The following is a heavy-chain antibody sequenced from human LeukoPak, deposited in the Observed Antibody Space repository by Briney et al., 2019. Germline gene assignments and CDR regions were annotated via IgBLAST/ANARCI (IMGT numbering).Heavy chain of an antibody. CDR3: ARGRGAYCGGDCSYFDY. D-gene: IGHD2-21*02. V-gene: IGHV1-8*01. J-gene: IGHJ4*02. CDR1: GYTFTSYD. CDR2: MNPNSGNT. Sequence: GAPVKVSCKASGYTFTSYDINWVRQATRQGLEWMGWMNPNSGNTGYAQKFQGRVTMTRNTSISTAYMELSSLRSEDTAVYYCARGRGAYCGGDCSYFDYWGQGTLVTVSS.